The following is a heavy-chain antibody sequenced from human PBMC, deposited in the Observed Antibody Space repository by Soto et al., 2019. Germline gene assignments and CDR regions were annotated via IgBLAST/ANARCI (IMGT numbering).Heavy chain of an antibody. V-gene: IGHV3-23*01. D-gene: IGHD1-20*01. CDR1: GFTFSNFA. CDR2: LSDSGTST. J-gene: IGHJ6*02. Sequence: PGGSLRLSCGASGFTFSNFAMSWVRQAPGRGLEWVSGLSDSGTSTYYADSVRGRFTISRDNSNSTLFLQMNSLRADDTAVYYCARNLISGRTPRHWYFYAMDLWGQGTAVTVSS. CDR3: ARNLISGRTPRHWYFYAMDL.